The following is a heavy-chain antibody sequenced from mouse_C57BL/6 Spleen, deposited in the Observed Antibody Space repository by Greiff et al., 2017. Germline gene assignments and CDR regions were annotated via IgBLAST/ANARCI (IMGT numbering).Heavy chain of an antibody. J-gene: IGHJ3*01. CDR3: ARDSSGYFVAY. V-gene: IGHV5-4*01. Sequence: EVKLVESGGGLVKPGGSLKLSCAASGFTFSSYAMSWVRQTPEKRLEWVATISDGGSYTYYPDNVKGRFTISRDNATNNLYLQMSHLKSEDTAMYYCARDSSGYFVAYWGQGTLVTVSA. D-gene: IGHD3-2*02. CDR1: GFTFSSYA. CDR2: ISDGGSYT.